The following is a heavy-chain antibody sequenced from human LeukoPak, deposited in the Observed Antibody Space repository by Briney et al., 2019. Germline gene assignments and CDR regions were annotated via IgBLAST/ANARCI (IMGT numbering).Heavy chain of an antibody. CDR2: VHYNWST. J-gene: IGHJ4*02. V-gene: IGHV4-39*07. Sequence: SETLSLTCTVSGCSVRSRSYYWGCIRQPPGKELEGIGSVHYNWSTFYNPAPGGRVIMSIDTSKKQFSMKLTSVTAADTAMYYCARDRGVPRLYYFDQWGQGTLVTVSS. CDR1: GCSVRSRSYY. D-gene: IGHD3-10*01. CDR3: ARDRGVPRLYYFDQ.